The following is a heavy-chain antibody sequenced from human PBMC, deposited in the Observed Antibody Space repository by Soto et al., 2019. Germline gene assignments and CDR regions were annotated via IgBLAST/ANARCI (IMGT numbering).Heavy chain of an antibody. V-gene: IGHV1-69*01. J-gene: IGHJ6*02. CDR3: AREGHITMVRGANYGMDV. D-gene: IGHD3-10*01. CDR1: GGTFSSYA. CDR2: IIPIFGTA. Sequence: QVQLVQSGAEVKKPGSSVKVSCKASGGTFSSYAISWVRQAPGQGLEWMGGIIPIFGTANYAQKFQGRVTITADESTSTAYMELSSLRSEDTAVYYCAREGHITMVRGANYGMDVWGQGTTVTVSS.